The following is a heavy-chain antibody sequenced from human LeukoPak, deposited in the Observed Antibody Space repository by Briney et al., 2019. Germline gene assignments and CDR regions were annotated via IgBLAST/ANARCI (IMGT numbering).Heavy chain of an antibody. Sequence: ASVKVSCKASGYTFTSYYMHWVRQAPGQGLEWMGIINPSGGSTSYAQKFQGRVTMTRDTSTSTVHMELSSLRSEDTAVYYCARDFSHCSGGSCYSSDDYWGQGTLVTVSS. CDR2: INPSGGST. J-gene: IGHJ4*02. CDR3: ARDFSHCSGGSCYSSDDY. D-gene: IGHD2-15*01. V-gene: IGHV1-46*01. CDR1: GYTFTSYY.